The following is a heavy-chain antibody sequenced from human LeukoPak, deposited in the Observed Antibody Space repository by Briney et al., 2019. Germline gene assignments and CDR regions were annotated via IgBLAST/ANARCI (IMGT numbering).Heavy chain of an antibody. CDR1: GYTFTGYY. J-gene: IGHJ4*02. Sequence: GASVKVSCKASGYTFTGYYMHWVRQAPGQGLEWMGWINPNSGGTNYAQKFQGRVTMTRDTSISTAYMELSRLRSDDTAVYYCASHSPSREYYDSSGYNYWGQGTLVTVSS. V-gene: IGHV1-2*02. CDR2: INPNSGGT. D-gene: IGHD3-22*01. CDR3: ASHSPSREYYDSSGYNY.